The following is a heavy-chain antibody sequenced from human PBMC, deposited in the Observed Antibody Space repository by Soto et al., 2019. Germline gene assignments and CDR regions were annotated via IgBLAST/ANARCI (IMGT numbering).Heavy chain of an antibody. V-gene: IGHV4-4*02. Sequence: SETLSLTCAVSGVSISSHDWWTWVRQPPGKGLEWIGESHQSGNTNYNSSLESRVTISVDKSKNQFSLKLTSVTVADTAVYYCARAGGLGAVAVDYWGQGTLVTVSS. CDR1: GVSISSHDW. CDR2: SHQSGNT. J-gene: IGHJ4*02. D-gene: IGHD6-19*01. CDR3: ARAGGLGAVAVDY.